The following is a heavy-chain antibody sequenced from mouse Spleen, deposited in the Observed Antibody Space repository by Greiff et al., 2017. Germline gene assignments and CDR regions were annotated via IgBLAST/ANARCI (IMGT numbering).Heavy chain of an antibody. J-gene: IGHJ3*01. V-gene: IGHV1-82*01. Sequence: QVQLQQSGPELVKPGASVKISCKASGYAFSSSWMNWVKQRPGKGLEWIGRIYPGDGDTNYNGKFKGKATLTADKSSSTAYMQLSSLTSEDSAVYFCARLDGNYPTFAYWGQGTLVTVSA. CDR3: ARLDGNYPTFAY. CDR1: GYAFSSSW. CDR2: IYPGDGDT. D-gene: IGHD2-1*01.